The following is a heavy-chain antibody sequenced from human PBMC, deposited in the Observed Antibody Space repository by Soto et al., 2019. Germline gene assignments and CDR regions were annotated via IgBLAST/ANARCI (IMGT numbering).Heavy chain of an antibody. CDR2: ISYDGSNK. CDR3: AKDDRITIFGVDHNPIDY. Sequence: GGSLRLSCAASGFTFSSYGMHWVRQAPGKGLEWVAVISYDGSNKYYADSVKGRFTISRDNSKNTLYLQMNSLRAEDTAVYYCAKDDRITIFGVDHNPIDYWGQGTLVTVSS. D-gene: IGHD3-3*01. CDR1: GFTFSSYG. V-gene: IGHV3-30*18. J-gene: IGHJ4*02.